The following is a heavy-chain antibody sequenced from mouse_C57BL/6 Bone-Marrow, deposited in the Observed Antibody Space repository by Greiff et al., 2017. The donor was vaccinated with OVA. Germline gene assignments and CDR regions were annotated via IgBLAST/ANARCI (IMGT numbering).Heavy chain of an antibody. CDR2: IRNKANGYTT. CDR1: GFTFTDYY. Sequence: EVKVVESGGGLVQPGGSLSLSCAASGFTFTDYYMSWVRQPPGKALEWLGFIRNKANGYTTEYSASVKGRFTISRDNSQSILYLQMNDLRAEDSATYYCARPSSSAWFAYWGQGTLVTVSA. CDR3: ARPSSSAWFAY. D-gene: IGHD3-1*01. V-gene: IGHV7-3*01. J-gene: IGHJ3*01.